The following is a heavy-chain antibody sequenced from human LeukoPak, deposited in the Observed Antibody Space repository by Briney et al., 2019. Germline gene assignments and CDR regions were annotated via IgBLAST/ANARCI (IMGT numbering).Heavy chain of an antibody. V-gene: IGHV4-38-2*01. CDR3: ARQGRVVGATGYYYYYYMDV. Sequence: SETLSLTCAVSGYSISSGYYWGWIRQPPGKGLEWIGSIYHSGSTYYNPSLKSRVTISVDTSKNQFSLKLSSVTAADTAVYYCARQGRVVGATGYYYYYYMDVWGKGTTVTVSS. D-gene: IGHD1-26*01. CDR2: IYHSGST. J-gene: IGHJ6*03. CDR1: GYSISSGYY.